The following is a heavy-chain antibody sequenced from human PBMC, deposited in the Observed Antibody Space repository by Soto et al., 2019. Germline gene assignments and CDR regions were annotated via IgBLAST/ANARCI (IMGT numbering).Heavy chain of an antibody. J-gene: IGHJ6*02. CDR2: IDWDDDK. CDR3: ARILPETYYYGMDV. CDR1: GFSLSTSGMC. Sequence: AGPTLVNPTQTLTLTCTFSGFSLSTSGMCVSRIRQPPGKALEWLALIDWDDDKYYSTSLKTRLTISKDTSKNQVVLTMTNMDPVDTATYYCARILPETYYYGMDVWGQGTTVTVSS. V-gene: IGHV2-70*01.